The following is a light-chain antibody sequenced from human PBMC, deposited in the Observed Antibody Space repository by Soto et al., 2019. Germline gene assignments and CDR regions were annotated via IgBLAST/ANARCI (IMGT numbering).Light chain of an antibody. V-gene: IGLV2-23*01. J-gene: IGLJ1*01. CDR3: CSYVGATTYV. CDR1: SSTVGGFNV. CDR2: EGI. Sequence: QPVLTQPASVSGSPGQSITISCTGTSSTVGGFNVVSWYQQHPGKAHKVIIYEGIKRPSGVSNRFSGSNSGSTASLTISGLQAEDEADYYSCSYVGATTYVFGTGTKVTVL.